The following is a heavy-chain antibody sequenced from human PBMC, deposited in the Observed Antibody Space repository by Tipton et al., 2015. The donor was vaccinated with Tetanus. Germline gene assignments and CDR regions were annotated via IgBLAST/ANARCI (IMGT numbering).Heavy chain of an antibody. J-gene: IGHJ4*02. Sequence: QLVQSGAELKKPGESLKISCQGSGYRFTSYWIAWVRQEPGRGLEWMGIIYSGDSDTRYSPPFHGQVTISADKSINTVYLQWSSLKASDNAICYCARQADMRDHYFDYWGQGTLVTVSS. D-gene: IGHD2-15*01. CDR1: GYRFTSYW. CDR3: ARQADMRDHYFDY. V-gene: IGHV5-51*01. CDR2: IYSGDSDT.